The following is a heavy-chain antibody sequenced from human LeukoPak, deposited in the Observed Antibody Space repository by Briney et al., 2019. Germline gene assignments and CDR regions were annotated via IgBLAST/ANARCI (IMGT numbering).Heavy chain of an antibody. Sequence: GGSLRLSCAASGFTFDDYGMSWVRQAPGKGLEWVSGINWNGGSTGYADSVKGRFTISRDNAKNSLYLQMNSLRAEDTALYHCARTILGGPLSPLYGDDTPYNWFDPWGQGTLVTVSS. CDR2: INWNGGST. CDR3: ARTILGGPLSPLYGDDTPYNWFDP. D-gene: IGHD4-17*01. V-gene: IGHV3-20*01. J-gene: IGHJ5*02. CDR1: GFTFDDYG.